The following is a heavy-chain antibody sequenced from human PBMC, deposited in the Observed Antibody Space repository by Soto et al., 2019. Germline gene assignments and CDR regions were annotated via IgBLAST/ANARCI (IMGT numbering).Heavy chain of an antibody. CDR1: GFTFSNYA. J-gene: IGHJ4*02. CDR2: ISYDGRNK. Sequence: GGSLRLSCAASGFTFSNYAMHWVRQAPGKGPEWVAAISYDGRNKYYADSVKGRFTISRDNSKNTLDLQMNSLRADDTAVYYCARDSPPNDYWGQGTLVTVSS. V-gene: IGHV3-30*03. CDR3: ARDSPPNDY.